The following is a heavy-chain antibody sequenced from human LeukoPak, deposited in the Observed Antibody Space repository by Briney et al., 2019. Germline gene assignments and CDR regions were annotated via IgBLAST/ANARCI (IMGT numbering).Heavy chain of an antibody. J-gene: IGHJ3*01. CDR3: ARERPTDNAFDV. CDR2: ISAHYGNT. Sequence: ASVKVTCKASDYTFTNYGISWVRQAPGQGLEWMGWISAHYGNTNYAQKLQGRVTMTTYTSTSTVYMELRSLRSDDTAVYYCARERPTDNAFDVWGQGTMVTVSS. V-gene: IGHV1-18*01. D-gene: IGHD4-17*01. CDR1: DYTFTNYG.